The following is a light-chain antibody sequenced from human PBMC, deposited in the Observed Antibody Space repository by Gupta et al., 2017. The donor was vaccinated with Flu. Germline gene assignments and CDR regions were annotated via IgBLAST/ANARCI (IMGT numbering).Light chain of an antibody. V-gene: IGKV1-39*01. CDR1: ENVGNY. J-gene: IGKJ1*01. CDR2: GAS. CDR3: LQSYITPRT. Sequence: SPPSLSASVGDRVTISCRASENVGNYLSWYQQRGGEPPVLLIYGASTLQSGVPSRFSGSRSGTDFTLTISSLRPEDFATYFCLQSYITPRTFGPGTRVEIK.